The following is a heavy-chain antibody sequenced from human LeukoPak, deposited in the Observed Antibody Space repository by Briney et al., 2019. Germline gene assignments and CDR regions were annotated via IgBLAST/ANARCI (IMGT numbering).Heavy chain of an antibody. CDR3: ARELRFSFDC. Sequence: SETLSLTCTVSGYSISSGYYWGWIRQPPGKGLEWIGSIYHSGSTYYNPSLKSRVTISVDTSKNQFSLKLSSVTAADTAVYYCARELRFSFDCWGQGTLVTVSS. V-gene: IGHV4-38-2*02. J-gene: IGHJ4*02. CDR2: IYHSGST. CDR1: GYSISSGYY. D-gene: IGHD3-3*01.